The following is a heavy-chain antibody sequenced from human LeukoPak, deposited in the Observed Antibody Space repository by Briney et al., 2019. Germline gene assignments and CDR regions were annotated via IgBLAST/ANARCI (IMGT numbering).Heavy chain of an antibody. CDR1: GYTFTSYG. CDR3: ARDERYGDYGDIDY. Sequence: ASVKVSCKASGYTFTSYGISWVRQAPGQGLEWMGWISAYNGNTNYAQKLQGRVTMTTDTSTSTAYMGLRSLRSDDTAVYYCARDERYGDYGDIDYWGQGTLVTVSS. D-gene: IGHD4-17*01. J-gene: IGHJ4*02. V-gene: IGHV1-18*01. CDR2: ISAYNGNT.